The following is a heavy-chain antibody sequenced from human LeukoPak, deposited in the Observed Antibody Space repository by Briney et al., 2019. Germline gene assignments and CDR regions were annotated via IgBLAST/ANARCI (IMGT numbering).Heavy chain of an antibody. V-gene: IGHV3-9*01. CDR1: GFTFDDYA. J-gene: IGHJ3*02. CDR3: AKGSFDI. CDR2: ISWNSGSI. Sequence: GRSLRLSCAASGFTFDDYAMRWVRQAPGEGLEWVSGISWNSGSIGYADSVKGRFTISRDNAKNSLYLQMNSLRAEDTALYYCAKGSFDIWGQGTMVTVSS.